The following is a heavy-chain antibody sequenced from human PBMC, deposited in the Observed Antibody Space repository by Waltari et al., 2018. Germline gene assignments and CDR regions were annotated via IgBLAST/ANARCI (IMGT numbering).Heavy chain of an antibody. CDR3: ASQSTTLFDY. V-gene: IGHV3-33*01. D-gene: IGHD2-15*01. J-gene: IGHJ4*02. CDR2: IWHDGSNE. Sequence: QVQLVESGRGVVQPGRSLRRPWAASGFTFGRFGMHWVRQAPGKGLEWVAVIWHDGSNEYYVDSVKGRFTISRDNSKNTLYLQMNSLRAEDSAVYYCASQSTTLFDYWGQGTLVTVSS. CDR1: GFTFGRFG.